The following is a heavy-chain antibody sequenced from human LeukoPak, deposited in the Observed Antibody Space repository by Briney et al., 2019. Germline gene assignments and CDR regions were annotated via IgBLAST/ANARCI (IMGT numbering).Heavy chain of an antibody. V-gene: IGHV3-30*02. J-gene: IGHJ4*02. CDR1: GFNFSSYG. D-gene: IGHD6-19*01. CDR2: IWYDGSNK. Sequence: PGGSLRLSCAASGFNFSSYGMHWVRQAPGKGLEWVAFIWYDGSNKYYADSVKGRFTISRDNSKNTLYLQMNSLRAEDTAVYYCAKLAVAGTTDYWGQGTLVTVSS. CDR3: AKLAVAGTTDY.